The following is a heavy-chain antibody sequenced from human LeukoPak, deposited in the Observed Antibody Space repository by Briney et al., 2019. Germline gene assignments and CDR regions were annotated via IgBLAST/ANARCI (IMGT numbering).Heavy chain of an antibody. CDR2: INAYNGNT. D-gene: IGHD1-7*01. J-gene: IGHJ6*03. Sequence: AAVKVSRKASGYTFTSYGISLVRQAPGQGHEWMGWINAYNGNTNYAQKLQGRVTMTTDTSTSTAYMELRSLRSDDTVVYYCARAFGTDYYYYMDVWGKGTTVTVSS. CDR3: ARAFGTDYYYYMDV. V-gene: IGHV1-18*01. CDR1: GYTFTSYG.